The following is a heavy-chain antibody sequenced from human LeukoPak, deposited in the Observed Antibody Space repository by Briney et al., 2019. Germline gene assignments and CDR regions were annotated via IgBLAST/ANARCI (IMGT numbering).Heavy chain of an antibody. Sequence: GGSLRLSCAASGFTFSSYGMHWVRQAPGKGLEWVAFIRYDGSNKYYADSVKGRFTISRDNSKNTLYLQMNSLRAEDTAVYYCAKERSLEIAVAGTIFDYWGQGTLVTVSS. CDR1: GFTFSSYG. J-gene: IGHJ4*02. CDR2: IRYDGSNK. CDR3: AKERSLEIAVAGTIFDY. D-gene: IGHD6-19*01. V-gene: IGHV3-30*02.